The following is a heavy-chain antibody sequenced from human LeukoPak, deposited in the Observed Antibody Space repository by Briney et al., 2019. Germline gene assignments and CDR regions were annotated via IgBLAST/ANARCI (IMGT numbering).Heavy chain of an antibody. D-gene: IGHD6-25*01. J-gene: IGHJ6*03. CDR3: ARFAAGGSYYYYMDV. CDR2: IGTSTTTI. Sequence: GGSLRLSCAASGFTFSSYTMNWVRQPPGKGLEWVSNIGTSTTTIYYADSVKGRFTISRDNAKNSLYLQMNSLRADDTAVYYCARFAAGGSYYYYMDVWGKGATVTVSS. CDR1: GFTFSSYT. V-gene: IGHV3-48*01.